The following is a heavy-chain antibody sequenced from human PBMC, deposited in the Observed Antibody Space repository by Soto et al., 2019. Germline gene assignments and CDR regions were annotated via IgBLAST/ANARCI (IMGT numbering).Heavy chain of an antibody. D-gene: IGHD3-10*01. CDR2: IKSKTDGGTT. Sequence: GGSLRLSCAASGFTFSNAWMSWVRQAPGKGLEWVGRIKSKTDGGTTDYAAPVKGRFTISRDDSKNTLYLQMNSLKTEDTAVYYCTTDPAHYYGSGSYWGLKDYWGQGTLVTVSS. CDR3: TTDPAHYYGSGSYWGLKDY. J-gene: IGHJ4*02. CDR1: GFTFSNAW. V-gene: IGHV3-15*01.